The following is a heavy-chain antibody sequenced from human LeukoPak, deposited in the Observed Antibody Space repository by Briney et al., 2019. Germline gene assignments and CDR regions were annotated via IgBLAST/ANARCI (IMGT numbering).Heavy chain of an antibody. Sequence: SETLSLTCAVYGGSFSGYYWSWIRQPPGKGLEWIGEINHSGSTNYNPPLKSRVTISVDTSKNQFSLKLSSETAADTAVYYCARVWSSSWGQGTLVTVSS. CDR3: ARVWSSS. V-gene: IGHV4-34*01. CDR1: GGSFSGYY. D-gene: IGHD6-13*01. J-gene: IGHJ4*02. CDR2: INHSGST.